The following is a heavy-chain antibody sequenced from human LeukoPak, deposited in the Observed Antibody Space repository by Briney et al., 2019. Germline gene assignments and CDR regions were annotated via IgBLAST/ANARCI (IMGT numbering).Heavy chain of an antibody. J-gene: IGHJ1*01. V-gene: IGHV1-69*04. CDR1: GGTFSSYA. CDR3: ATPRPRAYSSSWYSPSEYFQH. D-gene: IGHD6-13*01. CDR2: IIPILGIA. Sequence: ASVKVSCKASGGTFSSYAISWVRQAPGQGLEWMGRIIPILGIANYAQKFQGRVTITADKSTSTAYMELSSLRSEDTAVYYCATPRPRAYSSSWYSPSEYFQHWGQGTLVTVSS.